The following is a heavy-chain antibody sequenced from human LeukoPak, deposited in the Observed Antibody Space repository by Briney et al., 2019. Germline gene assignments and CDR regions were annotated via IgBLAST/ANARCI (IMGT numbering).Heavy chain of an antibody. CDR1: GYSISSGYY. D-gene: IGHD3-22*01. CDR3: ASQYHSSGYRSGYYYYYMDV. CDR2: IYHSGST. Sequence: SETLSLTCTVSGYSISSGYYWGWTRQPPGKGLEWIGSIYHSGSTYYNPSLKSRVTISVDTSKNQFSLNLSSVTAADTAVYYCASQYHSSGYRSGYYYYYMDVWGKGTTVTISS. V-gene: IGHV4-38-2*02. J-gene: IGHJ6*03.